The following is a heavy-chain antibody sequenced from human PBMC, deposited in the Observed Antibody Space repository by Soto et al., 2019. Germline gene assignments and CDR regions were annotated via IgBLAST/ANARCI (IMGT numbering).Heavy chain of an antibody. CDR3: AREGWGVGATFPPSYYYYGMDV. CDR2: ISSSSSTI. D-gene: IGHD1-26*01. J-gene: IGHJ6*02. V-gene: IGHV3-48*02. Sequence: GGSLRLSCAASGFTFSSYSMNWVRQAPGKGLEWVSYISSSSSTIYYADSVKGRFTISRDNAKNSLYLQMNSLRDEDTAVYYCAREGWGVGATFPPSYYYYGMDVWGQGTTVTVSS. CDR1: GFTFSSYS.